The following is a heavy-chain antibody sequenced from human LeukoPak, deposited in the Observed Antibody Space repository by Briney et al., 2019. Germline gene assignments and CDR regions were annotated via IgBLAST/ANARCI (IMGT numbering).Heavy chain of an antibody. J-gene: IGHJ4*02. V-gene: IGHV1-69*13. CDR3: ARDFAETPPTYDSSGYYAMPLGY. Sequence: SVKVSCKASRGTFSSYATSCVPHGPGQRLEWMGGIIPTFGTENYAQKVQGRVTIPADESTSTAYLELSSLRSEDTAVYYCARDFAETPPTYDSSGYYAMPLGYWGEGTLVTVSS. CDR2: IIPTFGTE. CDR1: RGTFSSYA. D-gene: IGHD3-22*01.